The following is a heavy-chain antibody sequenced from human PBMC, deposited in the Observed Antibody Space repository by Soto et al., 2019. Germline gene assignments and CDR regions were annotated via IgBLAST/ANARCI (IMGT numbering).Heavy chain of an antibody. Sequence: EVQLVESGGGLVQPGGSLRLSCAASGFTFSSYSFNWVRQAPGKGLEWVSYIGWTSDPIHYAASVKGRFTISRDNAKSSLYLQMNSLTAEDTAVYYCARDSQWSFNWWGQGTLVTVSS. V-gene: IGHV3-48*01. D-gene: IGHD2-15*01. J-gene: IGHJ4*02. CDR3: ARDSQWSFNW. CDR2: IGWTSDPI. CDR1: GFTFSSYS.